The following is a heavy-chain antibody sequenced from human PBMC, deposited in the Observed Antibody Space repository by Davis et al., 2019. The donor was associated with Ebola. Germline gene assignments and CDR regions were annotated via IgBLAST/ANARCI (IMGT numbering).Heavy chain of an antibody. J-gene: IGHJ5*02. CDR1: GFTFRSYG. Sequence: GESLKISCAASGFTFRSYGMHWVRQAPGKGLQWVAVISYDGSKKYYVDSVKGRFTISRDNSNNTLNLQMNSLRPEDTGVYYCAKAPPGGDYGGGWFDAWGQGTLVTVSS. CDR2: ISYDGSKK. D-gene: IGHD4/OR15-4a*01. V-gene: IGHV3-30*18. CDR3: AKAPPGGDYGGGWFDA.